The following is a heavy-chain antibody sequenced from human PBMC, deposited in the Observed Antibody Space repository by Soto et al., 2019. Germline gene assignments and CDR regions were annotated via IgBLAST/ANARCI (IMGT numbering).Heavy chain of an antibody. Sequence: EVQLVESGGGLGQPGCSLRLSCEASGFTFRNYDMHWVRQGTGKGLEWVSGISAAGDPDYADSVEGRFTISRENAQNSFFLQMNSLRVGDTAVYYCARTDRDFYGLDVWGQGTTVIVSS. CDR2: ISAAGDP. J-gene: IGHJ6*02. CDR3: ARTDRDFYGLDV. V-gene: IGHV3-13*05. CDR1: GFTFRNYD.